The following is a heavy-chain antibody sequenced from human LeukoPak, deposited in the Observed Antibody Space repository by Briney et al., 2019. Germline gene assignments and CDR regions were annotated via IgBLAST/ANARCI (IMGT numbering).Heavy chain of an antibody. J-gene: IGHJ4*02. D-gene: IGHD3-10*01. CDR3: ARALIMVRGVTPFDY. CDR1: GFTFSSYS. V-gene: IGHV3-21*04. Sequence: GGSLRLSCAASGFTFSSYSMNWVRQAPGKGLEWVSSISSSSSYIYYADSVKGRFTISRDNAKNSLYLQMNSLRAEDTALYYCARALIMVRGVTPFDYWGQGTLVTVSS. CDR2: ISSSSSYI.